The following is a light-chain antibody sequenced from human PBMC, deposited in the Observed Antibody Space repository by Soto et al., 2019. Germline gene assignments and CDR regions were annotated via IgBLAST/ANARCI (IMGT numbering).Light chain of an antibody. CDR2: AAS. CDR3: QQLNTYPWT. Sequence: DIQLTQSPSFLSASVGDRVTITCRASQGVSTYLAWYQQKPGKAPKLLIYAASILQSEVPSRFSGSGSGTEFTLTISSLQPEDFATYYCQQLNTYPWTFGQGTKVEIK. V-gene: IGKV1-9*01. CDR1: QGVSTY. J-gene: IGKJ1*01.